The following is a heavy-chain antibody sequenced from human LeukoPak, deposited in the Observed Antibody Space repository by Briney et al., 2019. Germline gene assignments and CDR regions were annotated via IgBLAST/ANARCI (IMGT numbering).Heavy chain of an antibody. CDR1: GGSISSADYY. CDR2: IYTSGST. CDR3: ARSGGFGELLSSDY. J-gene: IGHJ4*02. D-gene: IGHD3-10*01. V-gene: IGHV4-61*02. Sequence: SQILSLTCTVSGGSISSADYYWSWIRQPAGKGLEWIGRIYTSGSTNYNPSLKSRVTISVDTSKNQFSLKLSSVTAADTAVYYCARSGGFGELLSSDYWGQGTLVTVSS.